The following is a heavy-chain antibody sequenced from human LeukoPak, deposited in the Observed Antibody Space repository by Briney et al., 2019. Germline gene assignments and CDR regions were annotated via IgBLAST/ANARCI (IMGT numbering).Heavy chain of an antibody. CDR1: GGTFSSYA. CDR3: ARDPIAVAGKFDY. CDR2: IIPIFGTA. Sequence: ASVKVSCKASGGTFSSYAISWVRQAPGQGLEWMGRIIPIFGTANYAQKFQGRVTITTYESTSTAYLQLSSLRSEDTAVYYCARDPIAVAGKFDYWGQGTLVTVSS. V-gene: IGHV1-69*05. D-gene: IGHD6-19*01. J-gene: IGHJ4*02.